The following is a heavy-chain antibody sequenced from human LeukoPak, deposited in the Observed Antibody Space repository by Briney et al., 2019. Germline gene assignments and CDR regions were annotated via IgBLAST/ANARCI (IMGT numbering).Heavy chain of an antibody. CDR3: ARRVGANWFDP. V-gene: IGHV4-34*01. CDR1: GGSFSGYY. D-gene: IGHD3-16*01. CDR2: INHRGST. J-gene: IGHJ5*02. Sequence: SETLSLTCGVYGGSFSGYYWSWIRRPPGKGLEWIGEINHRGSTNYNPSLKSRVTISVDTSKNQFSLKLSSVTAADTAVYYCARRVGANWFDPWGQGTLVTVSS.